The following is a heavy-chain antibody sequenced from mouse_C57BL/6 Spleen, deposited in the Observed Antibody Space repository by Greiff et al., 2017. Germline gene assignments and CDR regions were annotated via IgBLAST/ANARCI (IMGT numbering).Heavy chain of an antibody. J-gene: IGHJ4*01. Sequence: VKLMESGAELARPGASVKLSCKASGYTFTSYGISWVKQRTGQGLEWIGEIYPRSGNTYYNEKFKGKATLTADKSSSTAYMELRSLTSEDSAVYFCANPLGGSSYGYAMDYWGKGTSVTVSS. D-gene: IGHD1-1*01. CDR2: IYPRSGNT. V-gene: IGHV1-81*01. CDR1: GYTFTSYG. CDR3: ANPLGGSSYGYAMDY.